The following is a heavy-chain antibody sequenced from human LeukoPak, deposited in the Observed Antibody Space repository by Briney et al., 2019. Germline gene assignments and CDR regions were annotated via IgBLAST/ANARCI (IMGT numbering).Heavy chain of an antibody. CDR3: ARDSGTTGEVKFDP. Sequence: SETLSLTCTVSGGSISSYYWSWIRQPAGKGLGWIGRIYSSGSTDYNPSLKSRVTMSVDTSKNKFSLKLSSVTAADTAVYYCARDSGTTGEVKFDPWGQGTLVTVSS. J-gene: IGHJ5*02. CDR2: IYSSGST. V-gene: IGHV4-4*07. CDR1: GGSISSYY. D-gene: IGHD3-10*01.